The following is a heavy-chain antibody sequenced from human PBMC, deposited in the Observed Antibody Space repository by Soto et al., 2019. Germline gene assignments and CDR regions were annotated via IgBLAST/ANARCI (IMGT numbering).Heavy chain of an antibody. CDR2: SDYSGRT. CDR3: ARESSGYDLWGDGMDV. V-gene: IGHV4-30-4*01. J-gene: IGHJ6*02. CDR1: GGSISSENYL. D-gene: IGHD5-12*01. Sequence: SETLSLTCTVSGGSISSENYLWTWIRQSPGKGLEWIGHSDYSGRTYYSPSLKSRVTISVDTSKNQFSLKLNSVTAADTAVYYCARESSGYDLWGDGMDVWGHGTTVTVSS.